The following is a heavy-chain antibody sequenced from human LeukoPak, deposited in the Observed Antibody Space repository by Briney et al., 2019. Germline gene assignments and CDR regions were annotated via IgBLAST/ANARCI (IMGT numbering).Heavy chain of an antibody. V-gene: IGHV3-30*18. CDR1: GFTFSSYG. CDR2: ISYDGSNK. Sequence: GRSLRLSCAASGFTFSSYGMHWVREAPGKGLEWVAVISYDGSNKYYADSVKGRFTISRDNSKNTLYLQMNSLRAEDTAVYYCAKDHYYGSGSYAFDIGGQGTMVTVSS. J-gene: IGHJ3*02. CDR3: AKDHYYGSGSYAFDI. D-gene: IGHD3-10*01.